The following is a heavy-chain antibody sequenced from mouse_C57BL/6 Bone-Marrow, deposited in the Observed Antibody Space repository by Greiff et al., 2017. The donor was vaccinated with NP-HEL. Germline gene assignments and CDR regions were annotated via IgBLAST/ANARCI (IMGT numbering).Heavy chain of an antibody. CDR2: IDPSDSYT. CDR3: ANDYSNGSSAGVEV. V-gene: IGHV1-69*01. CDR1: GYTFTSYW. Sequence: QVQLQQPGAELVMPGASVKLSCKASGYTFTSYWMHWVKQRPGQGLEWIGVIDPSDSYTNYNQKFKGKSTLTVDTSSSTAYMQLSSLTTEDSAVYYGANDYSNGSSAGVEVWGRGTAITVTS. J-gene: IGHJ1*03. D-gene: IGHD1-1*01.